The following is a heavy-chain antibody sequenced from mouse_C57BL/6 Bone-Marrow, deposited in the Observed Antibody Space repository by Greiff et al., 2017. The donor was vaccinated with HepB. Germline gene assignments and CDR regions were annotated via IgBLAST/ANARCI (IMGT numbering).Heavy chain of an antibody. Sequence: QVQLQQPGAELVKPGASVKMSCKASGYTFTSYWITWVKQRPGQGLEWIGDIYPGSGNTNYNEKFKSKATLTVDTSSSTAYMQLSSLTSEDSAAYYCAGAGWLLPSFAYWGQGTTLTVSS. CDR2: IYPGSGNT. CDR3: AGAGWLLPSFAY. CDR1: GYTFTSYW. D-gene: IGHD2-3*01. V-gene: IGHV1-55*01. J-gene: IGHJ2*01.